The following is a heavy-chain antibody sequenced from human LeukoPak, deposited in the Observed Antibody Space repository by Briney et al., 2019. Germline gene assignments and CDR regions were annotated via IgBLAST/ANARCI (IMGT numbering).Heavy chain of an antibody. D-gene: IGHD3-16*01. Sequence: GSLRPSCAASGFTFSDSWMSWVRQAPGKGLEWVANMNQDGSAKGYVDSVKGRFTISRDNARNSLYLQMGSLRPEDTAVYYCATYTHWVAGDVWGQGTTVTVSS. V-gene: IGHV3-7*01. CDR3: ATYTHWVAGDV. CDR1: GFTFSDSW. CDR2: MNQDGSAK. J-gene: IGHJ6*02.